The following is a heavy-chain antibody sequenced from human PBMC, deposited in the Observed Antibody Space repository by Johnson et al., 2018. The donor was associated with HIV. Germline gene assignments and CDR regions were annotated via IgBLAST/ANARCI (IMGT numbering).Heavy chain of an antibody. J-gene: IGHJ3*02. CDR3: AKSGSYYDSSAYHDAFDI. CDR2: VRQDGRQK. V-gene: IGHV3-7*02. Sequence: VQLVESGGGLVQPGSSLRLTCVASGFSLSAHYMTWVRQAPGQGLEWVANVRQDGRQKYYMDSVKGRFTISRDNSKNTLYLQMNSLRPEDTAVYYCAKSGSYYDSSAYHDAFDIWGQGTMVTVSS. CDR1: GFSLSAHY. D-gene: IGHD3-22*01.